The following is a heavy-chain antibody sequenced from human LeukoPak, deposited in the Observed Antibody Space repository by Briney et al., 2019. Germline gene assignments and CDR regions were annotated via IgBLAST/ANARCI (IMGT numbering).Heavy chain of an antibody. V-gene: IGHV4-34*01. CDR3: ARGPTTHYYGSRSP. Sequence: SETLSLTCAVYGGSFSGYYWSWIRQPPGKGLEWIGEINHSGSTNYNPSLKSRVTISVDTSKNQFSLKLSSVTAADTAVYYCARGPTTHYYGSRSPWGQGTLVTVSS. J-gene: IGHJ5*02. CDR1: GGSFSGYY. D-gene: IGHD3-10*01. CDR2: INHSGST.